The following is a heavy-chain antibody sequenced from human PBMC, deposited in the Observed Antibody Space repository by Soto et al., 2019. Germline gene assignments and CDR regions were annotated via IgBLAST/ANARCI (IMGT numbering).Heavy chain of an antibody. Sequence: GGSLRLSCAASGLTVSTNYMSWVRRAPGKGLEWVGRIKSKTDGGTTDYAAPVKGRFTISRDDSKNTLYLQMNSLKTEDTAVYYCTTGFTRLAAFDIWGQGTMVTVSS. D-gene: IGHD6-6*01. J-gene: IGHJ3*02. CDR3: TTGFTRLAAFDI. CDR1: GLTVSTNY. CDR2: IKSKTDGGTT. V-gene: IGHV3-15*01.